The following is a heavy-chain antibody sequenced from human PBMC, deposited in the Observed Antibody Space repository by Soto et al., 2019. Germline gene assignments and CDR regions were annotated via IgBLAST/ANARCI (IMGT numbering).Heavy chain of an antibody. V-gene: IGHV3-74*01. D-gene: IGHD2-15*01. CDR2: INSDGSST. CDR3: ARGFHCSGCTCYDTLFDY. Sequence: EVQLVESGGGLVQPGGSLRLSCAASGFSLSMYWMHWVRQAPGKGLVWVSRINSDGSSTSYADSVKGRFTISRDNAKNTLYLQMNSLRAEDTAVYYCARGFHCSGCTCYDTLFDYWGQGILVAVSS. CDR1: GFSLSMYW. J-gene: IGHJ4*02.